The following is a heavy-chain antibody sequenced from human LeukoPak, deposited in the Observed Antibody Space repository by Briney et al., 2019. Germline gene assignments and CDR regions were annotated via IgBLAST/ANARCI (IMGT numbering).Heavy chain of an antibody. CDR2: ISGGSGSHI. CDR3: ARSSPPPTNVMTS. Sequence: GGSLRLSCAASGFTFSSYAMSWLRQAPGKGLEWISSISGGSGSHILYVDSVKGRFTISRDNAKNSLYLQMDSLTAEDTAVYYWARSSPPPTNVMTSGAKGTTFTVSS. D-gene: IGHD2/OR15-2a*01. J-gene: IGHJ6*04. V-gene: IGHV3-21*01. CDR1: GFTFSSYA.